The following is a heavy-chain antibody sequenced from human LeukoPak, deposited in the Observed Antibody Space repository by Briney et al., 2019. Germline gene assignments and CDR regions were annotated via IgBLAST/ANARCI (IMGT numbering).Heavy chain of an antibody. Sequence: SETLSLTCTVSGGSISSYYWSWIRQPPGKGLEWIGYMHYSGSTNYNPSLKSRVTISVDTSKNQFSLKLSSVTAADTAVYYCARRSRQWLASYYYYYYYMDVWGKGTTVTISS. CDR1: GGSISSYY. D-gene: IGHD6-19*01. CDR3: ARRSRQWLASYYYYYYYMDV. V-gene: IGHV4-59*12. CDR2: MHYSGST. J-gene: IGHJ6*03.